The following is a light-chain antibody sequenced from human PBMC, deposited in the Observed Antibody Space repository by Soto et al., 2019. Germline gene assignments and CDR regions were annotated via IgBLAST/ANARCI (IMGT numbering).Light chain of an antibody. CDR1: QYVGTR. CDR2: YTS. V-gene: IGKV3-11*01. Sequence: EIVLTQSTATLSSSPGETATLSCRASQYVGTRLAWYQHKPGQAPRLLIYYTSNRATGIPARFSGSGSGTDFTLTINSLAPEDFAIYYCLQRQSWPRTFGQGTNVAIK. CDR3: LQRQSWPRT. J-gene: IGKJ1*01.